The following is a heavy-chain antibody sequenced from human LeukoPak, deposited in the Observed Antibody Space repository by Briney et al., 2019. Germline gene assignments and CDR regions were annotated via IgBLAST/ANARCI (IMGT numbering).Heavy chain of an antibody. D-gene: IGHD3-22*01. CDR1: GGTFSSYV. Sequence: SVKVSCKASGGTFSSYVINWVRQAPGQGLEWVGVIIPIFDTVNYAQKFQSRVTITADESTSIITMELSSLRFEDTAVYYCAREADSTGYYYGWGQGTLVTVSS. J-gene: IGHJ4*02. CDR2: IIPIFDTV. V-gene: IGHV1-69*13. CDR3: AREADSTGYYYG.